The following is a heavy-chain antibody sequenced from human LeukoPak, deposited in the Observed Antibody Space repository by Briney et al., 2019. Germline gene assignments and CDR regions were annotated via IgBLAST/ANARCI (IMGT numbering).Heavy chain of an antibody. V-gene: IGHV3-48*04. J-gene: IGHJ3*02. CDR3: ARVCSGITMIVVGDAFDI. CDR1: GITFSSYS. D-gene: IGHD3-22*01. CDR2: ISSFSGTI. Sequence: GGSLRLSCVASGITFSSYSMNWVRQAPGKGLEWVSYISSFSGTIYYADSVKGRFTISRDNAKNSLYLQMNSLRAEDTAVYYCARVCSGITMIVVGDAFDIWGQGTMVTVSS.